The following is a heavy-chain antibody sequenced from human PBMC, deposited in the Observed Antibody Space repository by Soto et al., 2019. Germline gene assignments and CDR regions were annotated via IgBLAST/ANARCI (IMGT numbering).Heavy chain of an antibody. Sequence: GGSVRLSCAASGFTFSSYAMSWVRQAPGKGLEWVSAIGGSGGSTYYADSVKGRFTISRDNSKNTLYLQMNSLRAEDTAVYYCAKSDLFGVVTKAESGDWFDPWGQGTLVTVSS. D-gene: IGHD3-3*01. J-gene: IGHJ5*02. CDR3: AKSDLFGVVTKAESGDWFDP. CDR2: IGGSGGST. V-gene: IGHV3-23*01. CDR1: GFTFSSYA.